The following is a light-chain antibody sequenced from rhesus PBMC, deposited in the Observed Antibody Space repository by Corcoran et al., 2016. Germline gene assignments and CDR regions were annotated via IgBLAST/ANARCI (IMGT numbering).Light chain of an antibody. J-gene: IGLJ1*01. CDR1: SSDVGSYNY. Sequence: QAALTQPRSVSGSPGQSVAISCTGTSSDVGSYNYVSWYQQYPGTAPKLIIYEVNKRPSGVSDRFSGSKSGNTASLTISGLQAEDEAYYYCKSYTASTAYIFGVGTRLTVL. CDR2: EVN. V-gene: IGLV2-32*02. CDR3: KSYTASTAYI.